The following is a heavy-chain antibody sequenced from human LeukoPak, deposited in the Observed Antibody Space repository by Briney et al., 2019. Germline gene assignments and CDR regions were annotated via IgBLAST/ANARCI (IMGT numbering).Heavy chain of an antibody. CDR3: ARISYSSSWPIFDY. CDR1: GYTFTGYY. Sequence: ASVKVSCKASGYTFTGYYMHWVRQAPGQGLEWMGWINPNSGGTNYAQKFQDRVTMTRDTSISTAYMELSRLRSDDTAVYYCARISYSSSWPIFDYWGQGTLVTVSS. J-gene: IGHJ4*02. D-gene: IGHD6-13*01. V-gene: IGHV1-2*02. CDR2: INPNSGGT.